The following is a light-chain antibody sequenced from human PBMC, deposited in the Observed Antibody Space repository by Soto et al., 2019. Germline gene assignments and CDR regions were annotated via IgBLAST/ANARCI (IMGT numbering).Light chain of an antibody. CDR3: QQYGSSPGT. CDR2: GAS. V-gene: IGKV3-20*01. CDR1: QSVTNRY. J-gene: IGKJ1*01. Sequence: EIVLTQSPGTLSLSPGERATLSCRASQSVTNRYLAWYRQKPGQAPRLLIFGASIRDTGIPDRFSGSGSGTDFTLTTNRLEPEDFAVYYCQQYGSSPGTFGQGTKVDIK.